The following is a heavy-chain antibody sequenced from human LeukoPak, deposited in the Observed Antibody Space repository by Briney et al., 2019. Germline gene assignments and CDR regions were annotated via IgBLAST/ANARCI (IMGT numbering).Heavy chain of an antibody. V-gene: IGHV1-46*01. CDR3: ARPRSGSDGFDY. J-gene: IGHJ4*02. Sequence: APVKVSCKASGYTFTSYYMHWVRQAPGQGLEGMGIINPSGGSTSYAQKFQGRVTMTRDTSTSTVYMELSSLRSEDTAVYYCARPRSGSDGFDYWGQGTLVTVSS. CDR2: INPSGGST. CDR1: GYTFTSYY. D-gene: IGHD2-15*01.